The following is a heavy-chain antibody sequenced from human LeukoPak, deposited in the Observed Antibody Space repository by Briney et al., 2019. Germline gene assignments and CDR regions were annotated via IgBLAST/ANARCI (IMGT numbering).Heavy chain of an antibody. CDR1: GYTFTDDY. CDR2: INVNSGGT. CDR3: ARDLWAVAGMGYYYMDV. D-gene: IGHD6-19*01. V-gene: IGHV1-2*02. Sequence: ASVKVSCKASGYTFTDDYIHWVRQAPGQGLEWMGWINVNSGGTNYAQKLQGRVTMTTDTSTSTAYMELRSLRSDDTAVYYCARDLWAVAGMGYYYMDVWGKGTTVTVSS. J-gene: IGHJ6*03.